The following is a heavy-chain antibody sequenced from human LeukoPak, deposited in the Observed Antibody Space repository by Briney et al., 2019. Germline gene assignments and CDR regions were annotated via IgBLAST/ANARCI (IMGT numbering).Heavy chain of an antibody. CDR1: GFTFSAYA. D-gene: IGHD6-19*01. Sequence: GGSLRLSCAASGFTFSAYAMSWVRQAPGKGLEWVAFIRYDGSNKYYADSVKGRFTISRDNSKNTLYLQMNSLRAEDTAVYYCAKVIGGWYGVEYFQHWGQGTLVTVSS. J-gene: IGHJ1*01. CDR2: IRYDGSNK. V-gene: IGHV3-30*02. CDR3: AKVIGGWYGVEYFQH.